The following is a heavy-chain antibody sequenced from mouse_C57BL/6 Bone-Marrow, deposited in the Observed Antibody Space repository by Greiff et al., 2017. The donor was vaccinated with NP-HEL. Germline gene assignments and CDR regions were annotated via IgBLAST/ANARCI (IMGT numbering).Heavy chain of an antibody. CDR1: GYTFTSYW. Sequence: VQLQQPGAELVKPGASVKLSCKASGYTFTSYWMHWVKQRPGQGLEWIGMIHPNSGSTNYNEKFKSKATLTVDKSSSTAYMQLSSLTSEDSAVYYCARTIVTTRGKNVYFDDWGKGTTLTVSS. CDR3: ARTIVTTRGKNVYFDD. J-gene: IGHJ2*01. D-gene: IGHD2-5*01. CDR2: IHPNSGST. V-gene: IGHV1-64*01.